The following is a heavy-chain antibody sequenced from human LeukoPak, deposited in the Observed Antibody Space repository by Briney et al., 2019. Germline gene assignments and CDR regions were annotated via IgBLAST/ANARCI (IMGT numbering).Heavy chain of an antibody. CDR3: ARDFGYGHDY. CDR2: IWYDGTNK. CDR1: GFTFSGYG. D-gene: IGHD5-18*01. Sequence: PGRSLRLSCAASGFTFSGYGMHWVRQAPGKGLEGVAVIWYDGTNKYYADSVKGRFTIFRDNSKNTLYLQMNSLRVEDTAVYYCARDFGYGHDYWGQGTLVTVSS. V-gene: IGHV3-33*01. J-gene: IGHJ4*02.